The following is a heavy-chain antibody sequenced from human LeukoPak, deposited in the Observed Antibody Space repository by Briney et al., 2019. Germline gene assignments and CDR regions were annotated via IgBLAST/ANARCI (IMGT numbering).Heavy chain of an antibody. CDR2: IIPIFGTA. Sequence: ASVKVSCKASGGTFSSYAISWVRQAPGQGLEWMGGIIPIFGTANYAQKFQGRVTITADESTSTAYMELSSLRSEDTAVYYCARDATNFWSGYSYYYYMDVWGKGTTVTVSS. V-gene: IGHV1-69*13. CDR3: ARDATNFWSGYSYYYYMDV. CDR1: GGTFSSYA. J-gene: IGHJ6*03. D-gene: IGHD3-3*01.